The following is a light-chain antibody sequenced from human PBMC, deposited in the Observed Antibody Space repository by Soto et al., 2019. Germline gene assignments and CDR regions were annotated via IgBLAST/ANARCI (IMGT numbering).Light chain of an antibody. CDR3: SSYTSSSTRVV. CDR2: DVT. J-gene: IGLJ2*01. Sequence: QSALTQPASVSGSPGQSITISCTGTSSDVGGYNYVSWYQQHPGKAPKVMIYDVTNRPSGVSSRFSGSKSGNTASLTISGRQVEDEADYYCSSYTSSSTRVVFGGGTKLTVL. CDR1: SSDVGGYNY. V-gene: IGLV2-14*03.